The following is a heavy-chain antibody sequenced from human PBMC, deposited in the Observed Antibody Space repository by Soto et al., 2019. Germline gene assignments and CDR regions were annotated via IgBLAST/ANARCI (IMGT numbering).Heavy chain of an antibody. D-gene: IGHD3-3*02. CDR3: ARDEYISSPFDY. J-gene: IGHJ4*02. V-gene: IGHV3-11*06. Sequence: GGSLRLSCAASGFTFSDYYMSWIRQAPGKGLEWVSYISSSSSYTNYADSVKGRFTISRDNAKNSLYLQMNSLRAEDTAVYYCARDEYISSPFDYWGQGTLVTVSS. CDR1: GFTFSDYY. CDR2: ISSSSSYT.